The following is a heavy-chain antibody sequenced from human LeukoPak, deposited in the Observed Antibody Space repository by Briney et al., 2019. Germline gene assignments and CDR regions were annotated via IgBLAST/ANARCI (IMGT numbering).Heavy chain of an antibody. CDR2: IYYSGST. D-gene: IGHD3-10*01. Sequence: MTSETLSLTCTVSGGSISSNNYYWGWIRQPPGKGLEWIGSIYYSGSTYYNPSLKSRVTISVDTSKNQFSLKLSSVTAADTAVYYCAGLYGSGSYYGYWGQGTLVTVSS. J-gene: IGHJ4*02. CDR3: AGLYGSGSYYGY. CDR1: GGSISSNNYY. V-gene: IGHV4-39*07.